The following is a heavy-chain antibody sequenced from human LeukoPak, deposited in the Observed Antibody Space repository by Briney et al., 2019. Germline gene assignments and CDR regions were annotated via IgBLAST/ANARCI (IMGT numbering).Heavy chain of an antibody. CDR1: GYTFTGYY. CDR3: ARDIAAAGTSLWD. CDR2: INPNSGGT. V-gene: IGHV1-2*06. J-gene: IGHJ4*02. Sequence: ASVKVSCKASGYTFTGYYMHWVRQDPGQGLEWMGRINPNSGGTNYAQKFQGRVTMTRDTSISTAYMGLSRLRSDDTAVYYCARDIAAAGTSLWDWGQGTLVTVSS. D-gene: IGHD6-13*01.